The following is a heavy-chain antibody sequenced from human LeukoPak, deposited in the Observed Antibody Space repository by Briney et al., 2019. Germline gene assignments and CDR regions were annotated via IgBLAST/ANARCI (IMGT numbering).Heavy chain of an antibody. CDR1: GFTFSSYG. V-gene: IGHV3-33*01. J-gene: IGHJ4*02. Sequence: PGGSLRLSCAASGFTFSSYGMRWVRQAPGKGLEWVAVMWYDGSNKYYADSVKGRFTISRDNSKNTLYLQMSSLRAEDTAVYYCARGDTSDYWGQGTLVTVSS. CDR3: ARGDTSDY. CDR2: MWYDGSNK. D-gene: IGHD5-18*01.